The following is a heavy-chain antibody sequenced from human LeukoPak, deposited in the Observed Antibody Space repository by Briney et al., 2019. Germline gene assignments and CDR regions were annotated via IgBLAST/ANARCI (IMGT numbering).Heavy chain of an antibody. J-gene: IGHJ4*02. CDR3: ARLVSGSFDY. CDR1: GFTFSNFW. Sequence: GGSLRLSCAASGFTFSNFWMSWVRQAPGKGLEWMANIKQDGSEKYYVDSVKGRFTVSRDNAKNSLYLQMNSLRAEDTAVYYCARLVSGSFDYWGQGTLVTVSS. D-gene: IGHD6-25*01. CDR2: IKQDGSEK. V-gene: IGHV3-7*01.